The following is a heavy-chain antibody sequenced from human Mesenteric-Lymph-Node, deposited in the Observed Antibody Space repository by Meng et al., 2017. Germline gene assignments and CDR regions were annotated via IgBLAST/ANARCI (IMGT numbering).Heavy chain of an antibody. CDR1: GFTFSDYV. CDR2: ITSDGYGT. Sequence: GGSLRLSCAASGFTFSDYVMNWVRQAPGKGLEWVSTITSDGYGTYHADSVKGRFTISRGTSKNTVFLQMNSLRVDDTAVYYCAKGAHQYDSSGYRYFDSWGQGTLVTVSS. CDR3: AKGAHQYDSSGYRYFDS. J-gene: IGHJ4*02. V-gene: IGHV3-23*01. D-gene: IGHD3-22*01.